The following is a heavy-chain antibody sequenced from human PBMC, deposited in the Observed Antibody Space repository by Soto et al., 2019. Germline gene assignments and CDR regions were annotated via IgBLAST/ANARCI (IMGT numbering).Heavy chain of an antibody. J-gene: IGHJ4*02. CDR1: SGSISSPNW. D-gene: IGHD3-10*01. CDR3: ARQAPYGSVRIYDY. V-gene: IGHV4-4*02. Sequence: SQTLSLTCAVSSGSISSPNWWSWVRQPPGKGLEWIGEIYHSGSTRYNPSLQSRVTISVDTSKNQFSLRLTSVAAADTAVYYCARQAPYGSVRIYDYCGQGRLVTVSS. CDR2: IYHSGST.